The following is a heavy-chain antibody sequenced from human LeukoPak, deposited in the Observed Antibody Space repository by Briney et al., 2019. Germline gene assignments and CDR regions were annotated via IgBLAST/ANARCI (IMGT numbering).Heavy chain of an antibody. V-gene: IGHV5-51*01. CDR3: ARQDYYDNSAYYYAFDI. J-gene: IGHJ3*02. CDR1: GYRFTSYW. CDR2: IYPGDSEA. D-gene: IGHD3-22*01. Sequence: GESLKISCKGSGYRFTSYWIGWVRQMPGKGLEWMGIIYPGDSEARYSPSFQGQVTISADNPITTAYLQWSSLKASDTAIYYCARQDYYDNSAYYYAFDIWGQGTRVTVSS.